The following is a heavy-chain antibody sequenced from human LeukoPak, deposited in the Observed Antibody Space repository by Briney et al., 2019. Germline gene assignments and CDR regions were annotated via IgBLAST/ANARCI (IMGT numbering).Heavy chain of an antibody. CDR2: IKTDGSRT. CDR3: ARGFRYYQYYMDV. Sequence: GGSLRLSCAASGFTFSSHWMHWVRQVPGKGLVWVSHIKTDGSRTTYADSVKGRFTISRDNAKNTVYLQMNSLSAEDTALYYCARGFRYYQYYMDVWGKGTTVTVSS. J-gene: IGHJ6*03. D-gene: IGHD3-16*02. V-gene: IGHV3-74*01. CDR1: GFTFSSHW.